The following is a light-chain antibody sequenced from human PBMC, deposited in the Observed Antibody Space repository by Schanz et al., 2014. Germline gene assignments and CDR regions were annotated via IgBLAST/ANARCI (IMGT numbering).Light chain of an antibody. V-gene: IGLV1-40*01. CDR2: GNK. Sequence: QSVLTQPPSASATPGQRVTISCSGSTSNIGSNYVYWYQQLPGTAPKLLIYGNKNRPSGVPDRFSGSKSGISASLAITGLQAEDEADYYCQSYDSSLSGSVFGTGTKLTVL. J-gene: IGLJ1*01. CDR3: QSYDSSLSGSV. CDR1: TSNIGSNY.